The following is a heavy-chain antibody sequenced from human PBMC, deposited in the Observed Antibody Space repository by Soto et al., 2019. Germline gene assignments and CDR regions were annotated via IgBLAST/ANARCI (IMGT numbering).Heavy chain of an antibody. V-gene: IGHV1-2*04. J-gene: IGHJ6*02. CDR1: GYTFTGYY. CDR3: AIDQDTAMDYGMDV. CDR2: ITLNSGGT. Sequence: QVQLVQSGAEVKKPGASVKVSCKASGYTFTGYYMHWVRQAPGQGLEWMGWITLNSGGTNYAQKFQGWVTMTRDTSISTAYMELSRLRSDVTAVYYCAIDQDTAMDYGMDVWGQGTTVTVSS. D-gene: IGHD5-18*01.